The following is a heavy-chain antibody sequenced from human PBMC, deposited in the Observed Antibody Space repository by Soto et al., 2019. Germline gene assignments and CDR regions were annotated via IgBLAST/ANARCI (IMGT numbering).Heavy chain of an antibody. Sequence: QVQLVQSGAEVKKPGASVKVSCKASGYTFTSYAMHWVRQAPGQRLEWMGWINAGNGNTKYSQKFQGRVTIIRDTSASTAYMELSSLRSEDTAVYYCASLRHSPSYYYYYGMDVWGQGTTVTVSS. J-gene: IGHJ6*02. CDR2: INAGNGNT. V-gene: IGHV1-3*01. CDR3: ASLRHSPSYYYYYGMDV. CDR1: GYTFTSYA. D-gene: IGHD5-18*01.